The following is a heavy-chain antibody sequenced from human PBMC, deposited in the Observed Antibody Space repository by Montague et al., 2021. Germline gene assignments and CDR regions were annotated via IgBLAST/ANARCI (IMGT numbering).Heavy chain of an antibody. CDR2: INTYNGKT. CDR1: GYTFSNYG. Sequence: SVTVSCKGSGYTFSNYGISWVRQAPGQGLEWMGWINTYNGKTYYAQKLQGRVTMTTDTSTSTAYMELRSLRSDDTALYYCARGKPRNWFDPWGQGTLVTVSS. CDR3: ARGKPRNWFDP. D-gene: IGHD3-10*01. J-gene: IGHJ5*02. V-gene: IGHV1-18*01.